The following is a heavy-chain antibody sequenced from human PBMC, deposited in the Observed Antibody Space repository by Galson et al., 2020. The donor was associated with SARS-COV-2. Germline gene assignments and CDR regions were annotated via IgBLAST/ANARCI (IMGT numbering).Heavy chain of an antibody. CDR1: GHTLTELS. J-gene: IGHJ3*02. D-gene: IGHD3-22*01. V-gene: IGHV1-24*01. CDR2: FDPQDGET. CDR3: ATGGVVVITYAFDI. Sequence: ASVKVSCKLSGHTLTELSMHWVRQAPGKGLEWLGSFDPQDGETIYAQKFQGRVTMTEDTSTDTAYLELSSLRSDDTAVYYCATGGVVVITYAFDICGQGTMGTVAS.